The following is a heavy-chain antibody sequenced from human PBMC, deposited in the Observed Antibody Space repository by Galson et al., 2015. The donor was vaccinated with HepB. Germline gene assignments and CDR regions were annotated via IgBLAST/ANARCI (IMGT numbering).Heavy chain of an antibody. J-gene: IGHJ6*02. CDR1: GFTFSSYW. D-gene: IGHD3-3*01. V-gene: IGHV3-23*01. CDR3: AKFTIFRVAHYYYGMDV. CDR2: ISGSGGST. Sequence: SLRLSCAASGFTFSSYWMNWVRQAPGKGLEWVSAISGSGGSTYYADSVKGRFTISRDNSKNTLYLQMNSLRAEDTAVYYCAKFTIFRVAHYYYGMDVWGQGTTVTVSS.